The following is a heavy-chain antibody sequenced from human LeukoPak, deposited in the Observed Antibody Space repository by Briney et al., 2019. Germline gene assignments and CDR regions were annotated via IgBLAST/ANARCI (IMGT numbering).Heavy chain of an antibody. V-gene: IGHV1-18*04. CDR2: ISAYNGNR. J-gene: IGHJ4*02. CDR3: ARDEPRGPYYFDS. Sequence: GASVKVSCKASGYTFSSYGISWVRQAPGQGLEWMGWISAYNGNRNYAQKLQGRVTMTTDTSTSTAYMELRSLRSDDTAVYYCARDEPRGPYYFDSWGQGTLVTVSS. CDR1: GYTFSSYG.